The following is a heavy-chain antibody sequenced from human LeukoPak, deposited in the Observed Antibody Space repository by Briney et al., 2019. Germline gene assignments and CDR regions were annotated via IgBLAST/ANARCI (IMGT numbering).Heavy chain of an antibody. CDR2: INERGTDS. CDR1: GFTFSGHW. J-gene: IGHJ4*02. D-gene: IGHD1-1*01. CDR3: VGDETLWTLDW. Sequence: HPGGSLRLSCTASGFTFSGHWIHWVRQPPGMGLVWVSRINERGTDSMYAESVKGRFTISRDNAKNTVYLQMNSLRAEDTAVYYCVGDETLWTLDWWGQGTLVSVSS. V-gene: IGHV3-74*03.